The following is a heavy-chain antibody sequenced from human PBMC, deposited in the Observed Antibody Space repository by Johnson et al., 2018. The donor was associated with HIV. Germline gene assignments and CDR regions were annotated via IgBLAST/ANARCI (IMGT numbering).Heavy chain of an antibody. D-gene: IGHD3-10*01. CDR3: TRDRDGVGVS. CDR1: GFTFSSYA. V-gene: IGHV3-23*04. Sequence: VQLVESGGGVVQPGGSLTLSCAASGFTFSSYAVSWVRQAPGKGLEWVSGASGSGGTTYYADSVKGRFTISRDNARDTLYLQMHRLRAEDTAVYYCTRDRDGVGVSWGQGTMVTVSS. J-gene: IGHJ3*01. CDR2: ASGSGGTT.